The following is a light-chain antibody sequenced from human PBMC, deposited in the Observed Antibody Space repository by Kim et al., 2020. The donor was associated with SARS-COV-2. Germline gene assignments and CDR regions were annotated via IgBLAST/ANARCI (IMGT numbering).Light chain of an antibody. CDR3: NSRDSSTNNLV. Sequence: SSELTQDPAVSVALGQTVRITCQGDSLRNYYASWYQQKPGQAPVVVIYGKNNRLSGIPDRFSGSTSGNTASLTITGAQAEDEADYYCNSRDSSTNNLVFGGGTKLTVL. V-gene: IGLV3-19*01. CDR2: GKN. CDR1: SLRNYY. J-gene: IGLJ2*01.